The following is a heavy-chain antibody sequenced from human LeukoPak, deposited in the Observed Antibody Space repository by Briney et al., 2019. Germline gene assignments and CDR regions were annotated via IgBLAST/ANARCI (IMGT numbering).Heavy chain of an antibody. CDR2: ISSSGSTI. CDR1: GFTFSSYE. D-gene: IGHD5-24*01. CDR3: ARGGRWLPTGRYFDL. J-gene: IGHJ2*01. V-gene: IGHV3-48*03. Sequence: GGSLRLSCAASGFTFSSYEMNWVRQAPGKGLEWVSYISSSGSTIYYADSVKGRFTISRDNAKNSLYLQMNSLRAEDTAVYYCARGGRWLPTGRYFDLWGRGTLVTVSS.